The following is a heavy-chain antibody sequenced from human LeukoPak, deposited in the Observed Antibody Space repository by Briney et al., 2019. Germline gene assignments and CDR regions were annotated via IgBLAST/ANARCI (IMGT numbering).Heavy chain of an antibody. J-gene: IGHJ6*03. V-gene: IGHV1-69*05. Sequence: SVKVSCKASGGTFSSYAISWVRQAPGQGLEWLGGIIPIFGTANYAQKFQGRVTITTDESTSTAYMELSSLRSEDTAVYYCASTPCSGGSCHGNYYYYMDVWGKGTTVTVSS. CDR3: ASTPCSGGSCHGNYYYYMDV. D-gene: IGHD2-15*01. CDR2: IIPIFGTA. CDR1: GGTFSSYA.